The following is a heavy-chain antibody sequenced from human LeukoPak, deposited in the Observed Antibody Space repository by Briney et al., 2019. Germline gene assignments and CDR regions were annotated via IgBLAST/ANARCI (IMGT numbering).Heavy chain of an antibody. J-gene: IGHJ4*02. CDR2: ISGSGGST. D-gene: IGHD3-22*01. Sequence: PGGSLRLSCAASGLTFSSYAMSWVRQARGKGLEWVSAISGSGGSTYYADSVKGRFTISRDNSKNTLYLQMNSLRAEDTAVYYCAKTGPYYYDSSGYRDYWGQGTLVTVSS. V-gene: IGHV3-23*01. CDR1: GLTFSSYA. CDR3: AKTGPYYYDSSGYRDY.